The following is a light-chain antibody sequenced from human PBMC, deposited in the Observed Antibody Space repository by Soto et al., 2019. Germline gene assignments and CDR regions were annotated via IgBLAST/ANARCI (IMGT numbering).Light chain of an antibody. V-gene: IGKV1-5*03. Sequence: DIQMTQSPATLSASVGDRVTIGCRASQSISGWLAWYQQKPGKAPKLLIYKASILESGVPSRFSGSGSATEFNLTISSLQHEESASYDCQPYATLPPTFGGVTKV. CDR2: KAS. CDR3: QPYATLPPT. J-gene: IGKJ4*01. CDR1: QSISGW.